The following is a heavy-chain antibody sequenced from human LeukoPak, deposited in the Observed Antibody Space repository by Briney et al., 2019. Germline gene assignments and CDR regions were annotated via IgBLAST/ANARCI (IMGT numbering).Heavy chain of an antibody. CDR1: GGSLSGYY. V-gene: IGHV4-34*01. J-gene: IGHJ2*01. CDR2: INHSGST. D-gene: IGHD6-6*01. Sequence: SETLSLTCAVYGGSLSGYYWSWIRQPPGKGLEWIGEINHSGSTNYNPSLRSRVTISVDTSKNQFSLKLSSVTAADTAVYYCARGRSRYSSSSNWYFDLWGRGILVTVSS. CDR3: ARGRSRYSSSSNWYFDL.